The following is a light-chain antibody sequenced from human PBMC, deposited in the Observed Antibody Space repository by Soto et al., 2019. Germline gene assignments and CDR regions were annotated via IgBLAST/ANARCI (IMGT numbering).Light chain of an antibody. CDR3: QQYDSSGWT. V-gene: IGKV3-20*01. CDR2: GTS. CDR1: QSVSSTN. J-gene: IGKJ1*01. Sequence: EIVLTQSPGTLSVSPGERATLSCGASQSVSSTNLAWYQQKPGQAPRLLIYGTSTRDGGIPARFRGSGSGTDFTLTINRLEPEDFAVYYCQQYDSSGWTFGQGTKVDIK.